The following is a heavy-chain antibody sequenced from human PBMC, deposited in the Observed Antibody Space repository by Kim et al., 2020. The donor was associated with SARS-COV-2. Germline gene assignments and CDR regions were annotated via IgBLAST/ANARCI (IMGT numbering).Heavy chain of an antibody. D-gene: IGHD3-10*01. CDR1: GGSISSGGYY. V-gene: IGHV4-31*03. CDR3: ARDGGVYYGSGSPTWVY. Sequence: SETLSLTCTASGGSISSGGYYWSWIRQHPGKGLEWIGFIYYSGSTYYNPSLKSRVTISVDTSKNQFSLKPSSVTAADTAVYYCARDGGVYYGSGSPTWVYWGQGTLVTVSS. CDR2: IYYSGST. J-gene: IGHJ4*02.